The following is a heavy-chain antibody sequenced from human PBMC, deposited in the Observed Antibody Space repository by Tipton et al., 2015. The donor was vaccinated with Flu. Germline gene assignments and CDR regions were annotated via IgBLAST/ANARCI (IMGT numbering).Heavy chain of an antibody. CDR2: VYTNTNT. J-gene: IGHJ3*02. CDR3: ARGDYGDYDHEADSFDI. V-gene: IGHV4-61*02. CDR1: GDSISRGSYY. D-gene: IGHD4-17*01. Sequence: TLSLTCTVSGDSISRGSYYWNWIRQPAGKGLEWIGRVYTNTNTNYKPSLKSRVTISIDKSKNQFSLKLRSVTAADTAIYYCARGDYGDYDHEADSFDIWGQGTLVTVSA.